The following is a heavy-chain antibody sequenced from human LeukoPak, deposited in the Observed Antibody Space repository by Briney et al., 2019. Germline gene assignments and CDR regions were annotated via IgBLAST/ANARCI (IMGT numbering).Heavy chain of an antibody. Sequence: GGSLRLSCSASGVTFISYSMSWVRQAPGEGLEWVSAISGSGGSTYYADSVKGRFTITRDNSKNTLYLQMNSLRAEDTAVYYCAKGGDQYYWGQGTLVTVSS. V-gene: IGHV3-23*01. CDR1: GVTFISYS. D-gene: IGHD4-17*01. CDR3: AKGGDQYY. CDR2: ISGSGGST. J-gene: IGHJ4*02.